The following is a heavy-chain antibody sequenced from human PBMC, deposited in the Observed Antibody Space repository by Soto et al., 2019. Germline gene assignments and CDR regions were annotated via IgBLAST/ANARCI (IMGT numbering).Heavy chain of an antibody. V-gene: IGHV3-33*01. CDR3: ARPAVADESLYGMDV. D-gene: IGHD6-19*01. CDR2: IWYDGSNK. CDR1: GFTFSSYG. J-gene: IGHJ6*02. Sequence: GGSLRLSCAASGFTFSSYGMHWVRQAPGKGLEWVAVIWYDGSNKYYADSVKGRFTISRGNSKNTLYLQMNSLRAEDTAVYYCARPAVADESLYGMDVWGQGTTVTVSS.